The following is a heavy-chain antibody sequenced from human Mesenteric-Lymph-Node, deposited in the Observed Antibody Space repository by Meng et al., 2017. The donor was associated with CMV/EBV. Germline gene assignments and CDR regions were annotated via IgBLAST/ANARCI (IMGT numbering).Heavy chain of an antibody. D-gene: IGHD5-12*01. Sequence: GGSLRLSCAASGFTFSSYGMHWVRQAPGKGLEWVAVIWYDGSNKYYADSVKGRFTISRDNSKNTLNLQMNSLRAEDTAVYYCAAIVATYWGQGTLVTVSS. CDR1: GFTFSSYG. CDR2: IWYDGSNK. CDR3: AAIVATY. V-gene: IGHV3-33*01. J-gene: IGHJ4*02.